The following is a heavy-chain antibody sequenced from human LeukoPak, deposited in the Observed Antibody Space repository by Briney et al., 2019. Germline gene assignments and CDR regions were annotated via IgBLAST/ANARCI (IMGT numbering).Heavy chain of an antibody. CDR3: ATRGVRGVIERGAEEGGPNWFDP. J-gene: IGHJ5*02. V-gene: IGHV1-24*01. Sequence: ASVKVSCKVSGYTLTELSMHWVRQAPGKGLEWMGGFDPEDGETIYAQKFQGRVTMTEDTSTDTAYMELRSLRSEDTAVYYCATRGVRGVIERGAEEGGPNWFDPWGQGTLVTVSS. CDR1: GYTLTELS. CDR2: FDPEDGET. D-gene: IGHD3-10*01.